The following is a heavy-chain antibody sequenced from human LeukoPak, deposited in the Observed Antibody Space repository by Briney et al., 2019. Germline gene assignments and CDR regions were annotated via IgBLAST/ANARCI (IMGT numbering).Heavy chain of an antibody. CDR2: ISYDGSNK. D-gene: IGHD3/OR15-3a*01. Sequence: GRSLRLSCAASGFTFSSYGMHWVRQAPGKGLEWVAVISYDGSNKYYADSVKGRFTISRDNSENTLYLQMNSLRAEDTAVYYCAKDRDSYYYYGMDVWGQGTTVTVSS. J-gene: IGHJ6*02. V-gene: IGHV3-30*18. CDR1: GFTFSSYG. CDR3: AKDRDSYYYYGMDV.